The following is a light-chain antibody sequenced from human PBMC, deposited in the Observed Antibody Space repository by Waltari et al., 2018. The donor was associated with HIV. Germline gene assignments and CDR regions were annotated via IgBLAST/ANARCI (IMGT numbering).Light chain of an antibody. V-gene: IGLV3-1*01. Sequence: SYDLTQTPPMSVSLGQTARITRSGAKCGEQYVCWYQQRSGQSPVFLLYQDGERPAGVPERFSGSNSENTATLTISGTQAMDEADYYCQAWDNNGAVFGGGPKLTVL. CDR1: KCGEQY. J-gene: IGLJ2*01. CDR3: QAWDNNGAV. CDR2: QDG.